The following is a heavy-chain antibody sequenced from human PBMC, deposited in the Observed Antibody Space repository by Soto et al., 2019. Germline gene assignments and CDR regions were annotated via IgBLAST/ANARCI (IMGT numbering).Heavy chain of an antibody. J-gene: IGHJ5*02. CDR1: GGTFSSYA. V-gene: IGHV1-69*06. D-gene: IGHD3-3*01. CDR3: ARDMGLGFWSGYEKYNWFDP. CDR2: IIPIFGTA. Sequence: QVQLVQSGAEVKKPGSSVKVSCKASGGTFSSYAISWVRQAPGQGLEWMGGIIPIFGTANYAQKFQGRVTITADKSTSTAYMELSSLRSEDTAVYYCARDMGLGFWSGYEKYNWFDPWGQGTLVTVSS.